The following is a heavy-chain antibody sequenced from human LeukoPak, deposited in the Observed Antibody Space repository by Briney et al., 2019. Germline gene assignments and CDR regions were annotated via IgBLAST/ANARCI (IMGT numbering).Heavy chain of an antibody. V-gene: IGHV1-18*01. J-gene: IGHJ4*02. Sequence: ASVKVSCKASGYTFTSYGISWVRQAPGQGLEWMGWISAYNGNTNYAQKLQGRVTMTTDTSTSTAYMELRSLRSDDTAVYYCATDLDPLRGYRFSIWGQGTLVTVSS. D-gene: IGHD3-10*01. CDR2: ISAYNGNT. CDR3: ATDLDPLRGYRFSI. CDR1: GYTFTSYG.